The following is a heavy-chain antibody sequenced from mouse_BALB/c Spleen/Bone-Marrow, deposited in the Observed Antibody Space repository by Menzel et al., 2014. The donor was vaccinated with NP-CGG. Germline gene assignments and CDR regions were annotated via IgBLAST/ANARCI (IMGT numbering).Heavy chain of an antibody. V-gene: IGHV5-6*01. D-gene: IGHD2-1*01. J-gene: IGHJ4*01. CDR2: ISSGGGYT. CDR1: GFTFSTYG. Sequence: EVKLVESGGDLVKPGGSLKLSCAASGFTFSTYGMSWVRQTPDKRLEWVATISSGGGYTYYPDSVKGRFTISRENAKNTLYLQMSNLKSEDTAMYYCTRQGNWNLYAMDYWGQGTSVTVSS. CDR3: TRQGNWNLYAMDY.